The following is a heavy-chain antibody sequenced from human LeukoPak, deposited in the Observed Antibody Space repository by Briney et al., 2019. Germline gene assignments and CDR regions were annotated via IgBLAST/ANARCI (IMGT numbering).Heavy chain of an antibody. CDR1: GFTFSSYG. CDR2: IWYDGSNK. V-gene: IGHV3-33*06. D-gene: IGHD5-24*01. CDR3: AKGGQSWLPYFDY. Sequence: GRSLRLSRAASGFTFSSYGMHWVRQAPGKGLEWVAVIWYDGSNKYYADSVKGRFTISRDNSKNTLYLQMNSLRAEDTAVYYCAKGGQSWLPYFDYWGQGTLVTVSS. J-gene: IGHJ4*02.